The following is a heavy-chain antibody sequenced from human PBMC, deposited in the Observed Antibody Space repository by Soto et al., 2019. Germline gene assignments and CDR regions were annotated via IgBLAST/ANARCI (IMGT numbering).Heavy chain of an antibody. CDR1: GFAFSTYE. J-gene: IGHJ4*02. CDR2: LSHRGSPI. V-gene: IGHV3-48*03. CDR3: ATSLSGYYYSY. D-gene: IGHD3-22*01. Sequence: GGSLRLSCAASGFAFSTYEMMWVRQAPGKGLEWVSYLSHRGSPIYYADSVKGRFTISRDNDRNSLYLQVDYLRAEDTAVYYCATSLSGYYYSYWGQGTLVTVSS.